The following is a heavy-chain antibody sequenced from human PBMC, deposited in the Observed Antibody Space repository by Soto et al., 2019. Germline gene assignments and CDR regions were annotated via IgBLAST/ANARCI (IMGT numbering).Heavy chain of an antibody. D-gene: IGHD3-10*01. CDR1: GGSISSSSYY. J-gene: IGHJ6*03. CDR3: ARLVPYYYGSGSYSGRSKYYYYMDV. CDR2: IYYSGST. Sequence: SETLSLTCTVSGGSISSSSYYWGWIRQPPGKGLEWIGSIYYSGSTYYNPSLKSRVTISVDTSKNQFSLKLSSVTAADTAVYYCARLVPYYYGSGSYSGRSKYYYYMDVWGKGTTVTVSS. V-gene: IGHV4-39*01.